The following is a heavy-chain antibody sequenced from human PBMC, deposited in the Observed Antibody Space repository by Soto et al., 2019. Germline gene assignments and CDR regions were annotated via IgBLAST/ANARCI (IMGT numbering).Heavy chain of an antibody. CDR2: IYHGGTT. CDR1: GYSISSGSY. V-gene: IGHV4-38-2*02. CDR3: AKANVMVVAGRTFAY. J-gene: IGHJ4*01. Sequence: PSETLSLTCTVSGYSISSGSYWGWIRQPPGKGPEWIASIYHGGTTFYNPSLKSRVTVSVDKSNNQFSLKLRSVTAADTAVYYCAKANVMVVAGRTFAYWGHGTLVTVSS. D-gene: IGHD6-19*01.